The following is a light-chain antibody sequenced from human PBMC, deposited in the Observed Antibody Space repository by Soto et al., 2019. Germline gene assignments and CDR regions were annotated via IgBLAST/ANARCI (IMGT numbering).Light chain of an antibody. CDR2: INSDGSH. V-gene: IGLV4-69*01. Sequence: QSVLTQSPSASASLGASVKLTCTLSSGHISYAIAWHQQQPEKGPRYLMKINSDGSHNKGDGIPDRFSGSSSGVDRYLTISSLQSEDEADYYCQTWGTGIGVFGGGTKLTVL. CDR3: QTWGTGIGV. CDR1: SGHISYA. J-gene: IGLJ3*02.